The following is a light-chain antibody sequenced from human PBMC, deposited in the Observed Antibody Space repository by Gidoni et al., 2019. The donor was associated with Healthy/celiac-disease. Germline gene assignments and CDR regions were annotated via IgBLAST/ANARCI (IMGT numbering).Light chain of an antibody. Sequence: DPVSITCRASQGISSYLAWYQQKPGKAPKLLIYAASTLQSGVPARFSGSGSGTEFTLTISSLQPEDFATYYCQQLNSYPATFGQGTKVESK. CDR3: QQLNSYPAT. CDR1: QGISSY. J-gene: IGKJ1*01. V-gene: IGKV1-9*01. CDR2: AAS.